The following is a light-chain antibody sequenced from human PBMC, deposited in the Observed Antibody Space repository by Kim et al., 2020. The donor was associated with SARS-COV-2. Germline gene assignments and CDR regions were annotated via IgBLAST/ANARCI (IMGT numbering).Light chain of an antibody. V-gene: IGKV1-39*01. Sequence: SASVGDRVTITCRASQSISSYLNWYQQKPGKAPKLLIYAASSLQSGVPSRFSGSGSETDFTLTISSLQPEDFATYYGQQSYSTPYAFGQGTELEI. J-gene: IGKJ2*01. CDR3: QQSYSTPYA. CDR2: AAS. CDR1: QSISSY.